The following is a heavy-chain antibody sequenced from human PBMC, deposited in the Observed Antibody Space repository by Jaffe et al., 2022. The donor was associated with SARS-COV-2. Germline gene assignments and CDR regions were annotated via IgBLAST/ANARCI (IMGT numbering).Heavy chain of an antibody. CDR2: ISGSGGST. D-gene: IGHD3-22*01. CDR3: AKGASYYYDSSGYYYYFDY. V-gene: IGHV3-23*01. CDR1: GFTFSSYA. J-gene: IGHJ4*02. Sequence: EVQLLESGGGLVQPGGSLRLSCAASGFTFSSYAMSWVRQAPGKGLEWVSAISGSGGSTYYADSVKGRFTISRDNSKNTLYLQMNSLRAEDTAVYYCAKGASYYYDSSGYYYYFDYWGQGTLVTVSS.